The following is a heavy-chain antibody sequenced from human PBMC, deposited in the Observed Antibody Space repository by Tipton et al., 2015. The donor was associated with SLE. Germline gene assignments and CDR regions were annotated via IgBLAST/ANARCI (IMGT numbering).Heavy chain of an antibody. CDR2: INHSGST. CDR3: AREGIDYYYYGMDV. J-gene: IGHJ6*02. CDR1: GGSFSGYY. Sequence: TLSLTCAVYGGSFSGYYWIWISQPAGKGLEWIGGINHSGSTYYNPSLKSRVTISVDTSKNQFSLKLSSVTAADTAVYYCAREGIDYYYYGMDVWGQGTTVTVSS. V-gene: IGHV4-34*01. D-gene: IGHD2-15*01.